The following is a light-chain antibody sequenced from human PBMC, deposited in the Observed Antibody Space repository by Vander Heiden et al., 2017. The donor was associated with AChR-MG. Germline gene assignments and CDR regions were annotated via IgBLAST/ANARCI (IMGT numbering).Light chain of an antibody. V-gene: IGKV3-15*01. CDR2: GVS. CDR1: QTVGNN. CDR3: QQYSSWPIT. J-gene: IGKJ5*01. Sequence: EIVMTQSPATLSLSPGEGATLSCRASQTVGNNYLAWYQQKPAQAPRLLIYGVSTRATGIPARFSGSASGTDFTLTISSLQSEDFAVYYCQQYSSWPITFGQGTRLDI.